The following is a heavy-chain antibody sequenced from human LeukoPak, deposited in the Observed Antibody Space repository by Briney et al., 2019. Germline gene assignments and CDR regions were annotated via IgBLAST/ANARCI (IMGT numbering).Heavy chain of an antibody. V-gene: IGHV3-21*01. Sequence: GGSLRLSCAASGFTFSSYSMNWVRQAPGKGLEWVSSISSSSSYIYYADSVKGRFTISRDNAKNSLYLQMNSLRAEDTAVYYCARDDTDGDYDDYYYYGMDVWGQGTTVTVSS. J-gene: IGHJ6*02. CDR3: ARDDTDGDYDDYYYYGMDV. CDR1: GFTFSSYS. D-gene: IGHD4-17*01. CDR2: ISSSSSYI.